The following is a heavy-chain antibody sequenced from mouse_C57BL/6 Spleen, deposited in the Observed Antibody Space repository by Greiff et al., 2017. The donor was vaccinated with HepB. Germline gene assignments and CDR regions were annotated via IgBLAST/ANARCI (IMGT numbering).Heavy chain of an antibody. V-gene: IGHV1-72*01. J-gene: IGHJ4*01. CDR2: IDPNSGGT. CDR3: ASYDGYYERNYAMDY. CDR1: GYTFTSYW. Sequence: QVQLQQPGAELVKPGASVKLSCKASGYTFTSYWMHWVKQRPGRGLEWIGRIDPNSGGTKYNEKFKSKATLTVDKPSSTANMQLSSLTSEDSAVYYCASYDGYYERNYAMDYWGQGTSVTVSS. D-gene: IGHD2-3*01.